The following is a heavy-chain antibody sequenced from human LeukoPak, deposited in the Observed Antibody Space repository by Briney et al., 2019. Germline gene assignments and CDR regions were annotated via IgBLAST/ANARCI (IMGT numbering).Heavy chain of an antibody. CDR1: GFTFSSYS. V-gene: IGHV3-21*04. Sequence: GGSLRLSCAASGFTFSSYSMNWVRQAPGKGREWVSSISTSSSFISYADSVKGRFTISRDNAKNSLYLQMNSLRAEDTALYYCAFGDRNFDWINDAFDIWGQGTMVTVSS. D-gene: IGHD3-9*01. J-gene: IGHJ3*02. CDR2: ISTSSSFI. CDR3: AFGDRNFDWINDAFDI.